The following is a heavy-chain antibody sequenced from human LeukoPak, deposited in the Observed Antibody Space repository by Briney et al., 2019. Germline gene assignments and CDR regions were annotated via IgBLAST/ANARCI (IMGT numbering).Heavy chain of an antibody. D-gene: IGHD2-15*01. J-gene: IGHJ4*02. CDR1: GFTFGDYA. Sequence: PGGSLRLSCTASGFTFGDYAMSWFRQAPGKGLEWVGFIRSKAYGGTTEYAASVKGRFTISRDDSKSIAYLQMNSLKTEDTAVYYCTRDYFYCSGGSRYYPGFDYWGQGTLVTVSS. CDR2: IRSKAYGGTT. CDR3: TRDYFYCSGGSRYYPGFDY. V-gene: IGHV3-49*03.